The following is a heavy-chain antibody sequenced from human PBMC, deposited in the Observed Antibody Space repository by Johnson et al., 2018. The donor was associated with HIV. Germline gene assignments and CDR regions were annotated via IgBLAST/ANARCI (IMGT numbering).Heavy chain of an antibody. J-gene: IGHJ3*02. D-gene: IGHD5-18*01. Sequence: QVQLVESGGGLVQPGRSLRLSCAASGFTFNSYAMHWVRQAPGKGLEWVAVISYDGSSNFHIDSVKGRFTISRDNSENTLYLQMNSLSPEDTAIYYCAKDTAMVRSSAAFDIWGQGTMVTVSS. CDR1: GFTFNSYA. V-gene: IGHV3-30*18. CDR3: AKDTAMVRSSAAFDI. CDR2: ISYDGSSN.